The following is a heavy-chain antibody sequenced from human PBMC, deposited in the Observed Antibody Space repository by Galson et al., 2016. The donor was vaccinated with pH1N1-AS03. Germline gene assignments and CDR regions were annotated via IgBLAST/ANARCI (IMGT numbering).Heavy chain of an antibody. D-gene: IGHD5/OR15-5a*01. J-gene: IGHJ4*02. CDR2: VVTSGDT. V-gene: IGHV3-23*01. Sequence: SLRLSCAASGFRLTSIAMTWVRQAPGKGLEWVSGVVTSGDTYFADSVKGRFSISRDDSKNTMYLQMDSLGVEDTAIYNCAKDRVYDHSQWVFDYWGQGDPVTVSS. CDR1: GFRLTSIA. CDR3: AKDRVYDHSQWVFDY.